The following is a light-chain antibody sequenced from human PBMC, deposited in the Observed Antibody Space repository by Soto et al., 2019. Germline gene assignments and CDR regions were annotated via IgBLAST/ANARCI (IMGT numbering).Light chain of an antibody. Sequence: DIQMNQSPSYLSASVGDRVTITCRASQSISTSLNWYQQKPGQAPKLLIHTTSSLHRGVPSRFSGSGSGTDFTLTVDSLQPEYFATYYCQQSYSTPTFGRGTKVEIK. CDR2: TTS. V-gene: IGKV1-39*01. CDR1: QSISTS. CDR3: QQSYSTPT. J-gene: IGKJ2*01.